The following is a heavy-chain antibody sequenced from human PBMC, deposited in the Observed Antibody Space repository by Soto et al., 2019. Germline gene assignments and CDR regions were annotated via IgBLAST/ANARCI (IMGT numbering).Heavy chain of an antibody. CDR2: ILSSGRS. Sequence: SETLSLTCTVSGESVSSGFYYWNWIRQAPGKGLEWTGSILSSGRSNYNPSLKSRVSMSVDTSKNQFSLRLTSVGAADSAIYYCARVVRCTRSGCYYLAMDVWGQGTTVTVSS. J-gene: IGHJ6*02. CDR1: GESVSSGFYY. V-gene: IGHV4-61*01. D-gene: IGHD2-15*01. CDR3: ARVVRCTRSGCYYLAMDV.